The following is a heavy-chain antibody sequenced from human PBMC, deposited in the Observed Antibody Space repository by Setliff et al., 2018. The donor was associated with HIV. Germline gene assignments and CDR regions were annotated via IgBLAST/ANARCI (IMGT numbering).Heavy chain of an antibody. D-gene: IGHD1-26*01. V-gene: IGHV4-4*09. CDR3: ASGRGRMGYYYYYGMDV. J-gene: IGHJ6*02. CDR2: TYTSGST. CDR1: GGSISSYY. Sequence: SETLSLTCTVSGGSISSYYWSWIRQSPGKGLEWIGYTYTSGSTNYNHNPSLKSRVTISVDTSKNQFSLKLSSVTAADTAVYYCASGRGRMGYYYYYGMDVWGQGTTVTVSS.